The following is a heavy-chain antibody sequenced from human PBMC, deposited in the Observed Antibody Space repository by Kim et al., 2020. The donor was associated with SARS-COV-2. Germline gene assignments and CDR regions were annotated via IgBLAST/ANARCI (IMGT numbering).Heavy chain of an antibody. J-gene: IGHJ3*02. CDR2: IGGSGHST. Sequence: GGSLRLSCAASRFTFSSYAMSWFRQAPGKGLEWVSAIGGSGHSTYYADSVRDRFTISRDNSKNTLFLQMNSLRAEDTAVYFCAKVVSGSYVGADAFDIWGKGTMLTASS. CDR3: AKVVSGSYVGADAFDI. V-gene: IGHV3-23*01. CDR1: RFTFSSYA. D-gene: IGHD1-26*01.